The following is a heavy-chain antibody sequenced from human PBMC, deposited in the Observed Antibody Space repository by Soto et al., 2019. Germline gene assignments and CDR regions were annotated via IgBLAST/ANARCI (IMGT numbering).Heavy chain of an antibody. CDR2: IYYSGST. V-gene: IGHV4-31*03. J-gene: IGHJ5*02. CDR1: GGSISSGGYY. D-gene: IGHD1-7*01. CDR3: ARRERASRYIWNYGQNWFDP. Sequence: PSETLSLTCTVSGGSISSGGYYWSWIRQHPGKGLEWIGYIYYSGSTYYNPSLKSRVTISVDTSKNQFPLKLSSVTAADTAVYYCARRERASRYIWNYGQNWFDPWGQGTLVTVSS.